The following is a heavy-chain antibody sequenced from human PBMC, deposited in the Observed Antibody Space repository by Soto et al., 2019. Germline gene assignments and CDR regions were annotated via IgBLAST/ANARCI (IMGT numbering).Heavy chain of an antibody. CDR2: INHSGRT. J-gene: IGHJ5*02. Sequence: SETLSLTCAVYGGSFSGYYWGWIRQPPGKGLEWIGEINHSGRTNYNPSLKSRVTISVDTSKNQFSLKLSSVTAADTAVYYCARGVMITFGGVSWFDPWGQGTLVTVSS. CDR1: GGSFSGYY. CDR3: ARGVMITFGGVSWFDP. D-gene: IGHD3-16*01. V-gene: IGHV4-34*01.